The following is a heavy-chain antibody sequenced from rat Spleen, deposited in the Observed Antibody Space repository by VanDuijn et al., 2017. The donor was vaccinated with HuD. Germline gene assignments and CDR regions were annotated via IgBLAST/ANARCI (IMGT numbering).Heavy chain of an antibody. Sequence: EVQLVESDGGLVQPGRSLKLSCAASGFIFSDYYMAWVRQAPTKGLEWVATISFDGSGTYYRDSVKGRFTISRENAKSTLYLQMASLESEDTATYYCARSVFDYWGQGVMVTVSS. CDR2: ISFDGSGT. J-gene: IGHJ2*01. V-gene: IGHV5-29*01. CDR1: GFIFSDYY. CDR3: ARSVFDY.